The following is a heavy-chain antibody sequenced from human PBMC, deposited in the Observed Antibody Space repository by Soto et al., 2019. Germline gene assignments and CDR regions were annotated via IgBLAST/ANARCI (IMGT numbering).Heavy chain of an antibody. D-gene: IGHD4-4*01. Sequence: QLQLQESGSGLVKPSQTLSLTCAVSGASISSGGHSWSWIRQPPGKGLEWIGYIYHSGSTYYNPSLKSRVTISVDRSKNQFSLKLSSVTAAGTAVYYCARGYDYSYYHYWYFDFWGRGTLVTVSS. CDR2: IYHSGST. J-gene: IGHJ2*01. V-gene: IGHV4-30-2*01. CDR3: ARGYDYSYYHYWYFDF. CDR1: GASISSGGHS.